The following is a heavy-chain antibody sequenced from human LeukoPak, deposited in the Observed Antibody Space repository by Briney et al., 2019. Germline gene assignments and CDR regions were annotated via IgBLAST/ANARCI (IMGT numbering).Heavy chain of an antibody. CDR3: ARHGCSGYSGYDIDY. CDR1: GGSISSSSYY. J-gene: IGHJ4*02. D-gene: IGHD5-12*01. Sequence: SETLSLTCTVSGGSISSSSYYWGWIRQPPGKGLEWIGSIYYSGSTYYNPSLKSRVTISVDTSKNQFSLKLSSVTAADTAVYYCARHGCSGYSGYDIDYWGQGTLVTVSS. V-gene: IGHV4-39*01. CDR2: IYYSGST.